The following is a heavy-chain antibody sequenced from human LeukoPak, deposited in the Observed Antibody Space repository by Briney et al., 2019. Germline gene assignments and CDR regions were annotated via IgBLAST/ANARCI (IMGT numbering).Heavy chain of an antibody. D-gene: IGHD6-25*01. J-gene: IGHJ2*01. CDR3: ARGPPWYFDL. CDR2: INPNSGGT. V-gene: IGHV1-2*02. Sequence: ASVKVSCKASGYTFTGYYMHWVRQAPGQGLEWMGWINPNSGGTNYAQKFQGRVTMTRDTSISTAYMELNSLRAEDTAVYYCARGPPWYFDLWGRGTLVTVSS. CDR1: GYTFTGYY.